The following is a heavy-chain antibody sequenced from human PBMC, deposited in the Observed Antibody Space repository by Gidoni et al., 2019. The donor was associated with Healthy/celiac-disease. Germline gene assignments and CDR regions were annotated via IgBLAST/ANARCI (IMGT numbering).Heavy chain of an antibody. Sequence: EVQLLESGGGLVQPGGSLRLPCAASGFPFSSYAMSWVRQAPGKGLEWVSAISGSGGSTYYADSVKGRFTISRDNSKNTLYLQMNSLRAEDTAVYYCAKGTQLVVVPAAIYYWGQGTLVTVSS. J-gene: IGHJ4*02. CDR3: AKGTQLVVVPAAIYY. V-gene: IGHV3-23*01. D-gene: IGHD2-2*01. CDR2: ISGSGGST. CDR1: GFPFSSYA.